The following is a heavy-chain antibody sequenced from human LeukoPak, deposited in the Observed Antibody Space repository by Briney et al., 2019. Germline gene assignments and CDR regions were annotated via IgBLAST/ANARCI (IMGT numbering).Heavy chain of an antibody. CDR3: ASLSSGAGFDV. J-gene: IGHJ3*01. CDR2: LHASEST. V-gene: IGHV4-4*07. D-gene: IGHD3-22*01. Sequence: SETLSLTCSVSGAYMRNYYWTWVRQSAAQGLEGMGRLHASESTIYSPSLKSRVTMFLDTSKDQLSLTLTSVTAADSAMYYCASLSSGAGFDVWGQGTVVTVSS. CDR1: GAYMRNYY.